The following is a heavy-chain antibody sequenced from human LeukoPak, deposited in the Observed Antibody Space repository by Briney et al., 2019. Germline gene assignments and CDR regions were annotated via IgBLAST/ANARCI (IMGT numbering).Heavy chain of an antibody. CDR1: GGSISSYY. CDR3: ARVLAKRWLQLDY. CDR2: IYYSGST. V-gene: IGHV4-59*01. Sequence: SETLSLTCTVSGGSISSYYWSWIRQPPGKGLEWIGYIYYSGSTNYNPSLKSRVTISVDTSKNQFSLKLSSVTAADTAVYYCARVLAKRWLQLDYWGQGTLVTVSS. D-gene: IGHD5-24*01. J-gene: IGHJ4*02.